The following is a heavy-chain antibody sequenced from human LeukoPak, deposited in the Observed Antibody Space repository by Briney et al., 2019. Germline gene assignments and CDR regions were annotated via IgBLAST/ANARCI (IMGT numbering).Heavy chain of an antibody. Sequence: ASVKVSCKASGYTFTGYYMHWVRQAPGQGLEWMGWINPNSGGTNYAQKFQGRVTITTDESTSTAYMELSSLRSEDTAVYYCARGSQGAPDYWGQGTLVTVSS. J-gene: IGHJ4*02. CDR1: GYTFTGYY. V-gene: IGHV1-2*02. CDR3: ARGSQGAPDY. CDR2: INPNSGGT.